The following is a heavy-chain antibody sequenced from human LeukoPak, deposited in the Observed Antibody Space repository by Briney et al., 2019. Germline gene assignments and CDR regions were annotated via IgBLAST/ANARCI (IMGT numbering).Heavy chain of an antibody. V-gene: IGHV3-66*02. CDR2: IYSGGST. J-gene: IGHJ5*02. CDR3: ARDPSSGWYWFDP. D-gene: IGHD6-19*01. Sequence: GESLRLSCAASGFTVSSNYMSWVRQAPGKGLEWVSVIYSGGSTYYADSVKGRFTISRDNSKNTLYLQMNSLRAEDTAVYYCARDPSSGWYWFDPWGQGTLVTVSS. CDR1: GFTVSSNY.